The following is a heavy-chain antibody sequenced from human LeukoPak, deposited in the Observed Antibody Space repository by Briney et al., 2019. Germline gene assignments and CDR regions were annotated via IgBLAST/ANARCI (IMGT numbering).Heavy chain of an antibody. CDR2: IYFSGST. CDR1: GGSISSGDYY. CDR3: ARVFYCGGDCYSWYFDY. D-gene: IGHD2-21*02. Sequence: PSETLSLTCTVSGGSISSGDYYWSWICQPPGKGLEWIGYIYFSGSTYYNPSLKSRVTISVDTSKNQFSLKLSSVTAADTAVYYCARVFYCGGDCYSWYFDYWGQGTLVTVSS. V-gene: IGHV4-30-4*01. J-gene: IGHJ4*02.